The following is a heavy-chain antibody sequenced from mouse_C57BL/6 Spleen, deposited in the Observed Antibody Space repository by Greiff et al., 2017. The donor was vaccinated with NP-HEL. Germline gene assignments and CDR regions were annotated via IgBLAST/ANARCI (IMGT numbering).Heavy chain of an antibody. CDR1: GFSFNTYA. CDR2: IRSKSNNYAT. CDR3: VRQGWDVFDY. Sequence: EADGGLVQPKGSLKLSCAASGFSFNTYAMNWVRQAPGKGLEWVARIRSKSNNYATYYADSVKDRFTISRDDSESMLYLQMNNLKTEDTAMYYCVRQGWDVFDYWGQGTTLTVSS. D-gene: IGHD4-1*01. V-gene: IGHV10-1*01. J-gene: IGHJ2*01.